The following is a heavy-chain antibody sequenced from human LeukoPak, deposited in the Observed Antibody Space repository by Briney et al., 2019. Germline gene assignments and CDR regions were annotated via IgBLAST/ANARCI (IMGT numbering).Heavy chain of an antibody. CDR2: ISYDGSNK. CDR1: GFTFSSYG. V-gene: IGHV3-30*18. CDR3: AKDKDPLGDAFDI. D-gene: IGHD6-13*01. Sequence: GGSLRLSCAASGFTFSSYGMHWGRQAPGKGLEWGAVISYDGSNKYYADSVKGRFTICRDNSKNTLYLQMNSLRAEDTAVYYCAKDKDPLGDAFDIWGQGTMVTVSS. J-gene: IGHJ3*02.